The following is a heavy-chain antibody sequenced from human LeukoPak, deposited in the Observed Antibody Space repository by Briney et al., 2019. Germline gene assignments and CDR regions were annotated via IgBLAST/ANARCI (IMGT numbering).Heavy chain of an antibody. Sequence: TGGSLRLSCAASGFTFSSYGMHWVRQAPGKGLEWVAFVRSDGGIKYYADSVKGRFTISRDNSKNTLHLQMNSLRAEDTAVYYCAKEDPGAPRAFDIWGQGTMVTVSS. D-gene: IGHD1-26*01. CDR2: VRSDGGIK. CDR3: AKEDPGAPRAFDI. J-gene: IGHJ3*02. V-gene: IGHV3-30*02. CDR1: GFTFSSYG.